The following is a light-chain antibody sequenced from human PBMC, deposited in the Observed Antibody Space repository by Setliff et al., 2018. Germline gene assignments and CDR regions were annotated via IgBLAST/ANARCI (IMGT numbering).Light chain of an antibody. CDR3: QVWDPASDHRV. J-gene: IGLJ1*01. V-gene: IGLV3-21*03. CDR1: NIGDKS. Sequence: SYELTQPPPESVAPGKTARITCGGHNIGDKSVHWYQQKPGQAPVLVVYDDSDRPSGIPGRFSGSNSGNTATLTISRVEAGDEADYYCQVWDPASDHRVFGTGTKGTVL. CDR2: DDS.